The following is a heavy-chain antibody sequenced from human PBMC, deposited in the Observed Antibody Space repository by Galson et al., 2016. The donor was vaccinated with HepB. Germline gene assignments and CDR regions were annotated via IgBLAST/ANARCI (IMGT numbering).Heavy chain of an antibody. CDR3: ARDGRDYTGSYYPPFDY. Sequence: SVKVSCKASGYTFISFGISWVRQAPGQGLEWMGWISPYNGKTKYAQKFRGRVTMTTDTGTSTAYMDLRSLRSDDTAVYFCARDGRDYTGSYYPPFDYWGQGTLVTVSS. V-gene: IGHV1-18*01. CDR1: GYTFISFG. CDR2: ISPYNGKT. J-gene: IGHJ4*02. D-gene: IGHD1-26*01.